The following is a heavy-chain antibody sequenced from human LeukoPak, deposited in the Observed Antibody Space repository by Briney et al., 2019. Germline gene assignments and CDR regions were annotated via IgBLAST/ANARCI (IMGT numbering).Heavy chain of an antibody. J-gene: IGHJ4*02. CDR3: ASSKGIAAAGTPFDY. CDR1: GYTFTGYY. D-gene: IGHD6-13*01. Sequence: ASVKVSCKASGYTFTGYYMHWVRQAPGQGLECMGWINPNSGGTNYAQKFQGRVTMTRDTSISTAYMELSRLRSDDTAVYYCASSKGIAAAGTPFDYWGQGTLVTVSS. CDR2: INPNSGGT. V-gene: IGHV1-2*02.